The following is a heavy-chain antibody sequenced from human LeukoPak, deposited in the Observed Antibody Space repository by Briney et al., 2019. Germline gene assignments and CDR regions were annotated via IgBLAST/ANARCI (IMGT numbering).Heavy chain of an antibody. V-gene: IGHV1-18*01. D-gene: IGHD4/OR15-4a*01. CDR1: GYTFTSYG. Sequence: ASVKVSCKASGYTFTSYGISWVRQAPGQGLEWMGWISGYNGNTNYAQNLQGRVTMTTDTSTSTAYMELRSLRSDDTAVYYCARDAKEEYFDYWGQGTLVTVSS. CDR2: ISGYNGNT. J-gene: IGHJ4*02. CDR3: ARDAKEEYFDY.